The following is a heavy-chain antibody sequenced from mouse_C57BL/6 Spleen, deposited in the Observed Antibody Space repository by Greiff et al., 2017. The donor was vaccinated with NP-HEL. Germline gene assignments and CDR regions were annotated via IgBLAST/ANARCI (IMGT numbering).Heavy chain of an antibody. D-gene: IGHD1-1*01. CDR2: IDPSDSET. V-gene: IGHV1-52*01. Sequence: QVHVKQPGAELVRPGSSVKLSCKASGYTFTSYWMHWVKQRPIQGLEWIGNIDPSDSETHYNQKFKDKATLTVDKSSSTAYMQLSSLTSEDSAVYYCARDYYYGSSHYYAMDYWGQGTSVTVSS. CDR3: ARDYYYGSSHYYAMDY. CDR1: GYTFTSYW. J-gene: IGHJ4*01.